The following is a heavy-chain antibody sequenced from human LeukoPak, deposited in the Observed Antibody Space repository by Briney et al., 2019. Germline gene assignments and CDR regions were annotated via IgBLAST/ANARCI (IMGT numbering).Heavy chain of an antibody. CDR2: ISSSGSTI. CDR1: GFTFSSYE. Sequence: GGSLRLSCAASGFTFSSYEMNWVRQAPGKGLEWVSYISSSGSTIYYADSVKGRFTISRDNSKNTLYLQMNSLRAEDTAVYYCARDQAGGPPDYWGQGTLVTVSS. V-gene: IGHV3-48*03. D-gene: IGHD4-23*01. J-gene: IGHJ4*02. CDR3: ARDQAGGPPDY.